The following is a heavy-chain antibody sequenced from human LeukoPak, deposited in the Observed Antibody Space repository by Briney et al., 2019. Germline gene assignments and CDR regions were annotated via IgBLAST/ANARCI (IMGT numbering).Heavy chain of an antibody. J-gene: IGHJ4*02. V-gene: IGHV3-7*01. CDR3: ARGGSGYSYGKIDS. CDR2: IKQDGSGT. CDR1: GFTFINYW. D-gene: IGHD5-18*01. Sequence: GGSLRLSCVASGFTFINYWMSWVRQAPGKGLEWVANIKQDGSGTYYVDSVKGRFTISRDNAKNSLYLQMNSLRDEDTAVYYCARGGSGYSYGKIDSWGQGILVTVSS.